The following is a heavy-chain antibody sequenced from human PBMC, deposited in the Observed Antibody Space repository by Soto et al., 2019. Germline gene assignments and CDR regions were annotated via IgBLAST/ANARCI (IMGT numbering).Heavy chain of an antibody. V-gene: IGHV4-39*01. CDR1: GGSISINNYY. CDR2: IYYTGST. J-gene: IGHJ4*02. D-gene: IGHD2-8*01. CDR3: ARHGVNGNHDC. Sequence: QLQLQESGPGLVKPSETLSLTCTVSGGSISINNYYWGWIRQPPGKGPEWIGSIYYTGSTYYISSLKSRLTISLDTSMNQYSMRLSSVTAADTAVYYCARHGVNGNHDCWGQGTLITVSS.